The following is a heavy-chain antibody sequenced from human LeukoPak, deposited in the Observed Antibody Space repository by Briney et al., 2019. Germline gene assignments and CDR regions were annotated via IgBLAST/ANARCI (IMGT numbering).Heavy chain of an antibody. CDR3: GRYGASSNPSSGWYGIDY. D-gene: IGHD6-19*01. V-gene: IGHV3-7*01. CDR2: IKQDGSEK. J-gene: IGHJ4*02. CDR1: GFTLSSYW. Sequence: PGGSLRLSCAASGFTLSSYWMSWVRQAPGKGLEWVANIKQDGSEKYYVDSVKGRFTISRDNAKNSLYLQMNSLRAEDTAVYCCGRYGASSNPSSGWYGIDYWGQGTLVTVSS.